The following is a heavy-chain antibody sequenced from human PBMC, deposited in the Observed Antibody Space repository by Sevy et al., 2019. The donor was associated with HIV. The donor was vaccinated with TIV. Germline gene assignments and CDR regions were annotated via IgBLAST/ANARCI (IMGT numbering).Heavy chain of an antibody. CDR3: ATHAGIAAAGRVFDY. D-gene: IGHD6-13*01. V-gene: IGHV3-72*01. CDR2: PRNKADSYAT. CDR1: GFTFSDHY. Sequence: GGSLRLSCAASGFTFSDHYMEWVRRAPGKGLEWVGHPRNKADSYATEYAASVKGRFTISRDDSKNSLYLQMNSLKTEDTAVYYCATHAGIAAAGRVFDYWGQGSLVTVSS. J-gene: IGHJ4*02.